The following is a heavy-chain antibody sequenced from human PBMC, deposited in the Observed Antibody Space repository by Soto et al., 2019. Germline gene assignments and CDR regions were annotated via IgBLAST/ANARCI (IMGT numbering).Heavy chain of an antibody. J-gene: IGHJ4*02. CDR3: AKSTWDDLPPSF. CDR2: ISGSGGAT. CDR1: GFGLSSYA. Sequence: GGSLRLSCAASGFGLSSYALSWVRPAPGKGLEWVSVISGSGGATYYADSVKGRFTISRDNSKNTLYLQMNSVRAEDTAVYYCAKSTWDDLPPSFWGQGTPVNVSS. V-gene: IGHV3-23*01. D-gene: IGHD1-26*01.